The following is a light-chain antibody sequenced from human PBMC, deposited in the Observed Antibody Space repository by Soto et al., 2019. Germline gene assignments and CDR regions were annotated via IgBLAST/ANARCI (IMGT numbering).Light chain of an antibody. V-gene: IGLV2-14*03. J-gene: IGLJ1*01. CDR1: SSDVGGYNY. CDR3: SAYTTSNTRQIV. CDR2: DVS. Sequence: QSALTQPASVSGSPGQSITISCTGTSSDVGGYNYVSWYQHHPGKDPKLLIYDVSNRPSWIFNRFSGSKSDNTASLTISGLQPEDEADYYCSAYTTSNTRQIVFGTGTKLTVL.